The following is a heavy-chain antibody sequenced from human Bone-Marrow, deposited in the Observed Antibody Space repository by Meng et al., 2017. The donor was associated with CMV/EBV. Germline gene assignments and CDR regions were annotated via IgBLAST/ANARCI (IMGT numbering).Heavy chain of an antibody. Sequence: CQGSGYSFTRSWISWVRQMPGKGLEWMGRIDPSDSYTNYSPSFQGHVTISADKSISTAYLQWSSLKASDTAMYYCARHGRGPYYFDYWGQGTLVTVSS. D-gene: IGHD2-15*01. CDR1: GYSFTRSW. V-gene: IGHV5-10-1*01. CDR2: IDPSDSYT. CDR3: ARHGRGPYYFDY. J-gene: IGHJ4*02.